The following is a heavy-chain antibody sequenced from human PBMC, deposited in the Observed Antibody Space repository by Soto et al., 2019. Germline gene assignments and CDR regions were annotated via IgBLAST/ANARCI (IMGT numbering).Heavy chain of an antibody. V-gene: IGHV3-23*01. Sequence: PGGSLRLSCATPGFIFTTYAMNWVRQAPGKGLEWVSAISSSGESTFYAESVRGRFTISRDNSLNTLYLQMRSLRPEDTAVYYCAHPRGFGVFDAVDIWGQGTMVTVSS. J-gene: IGHJ3*02. CDR1: GFIFTTYA. D-gene: IGHD3-10*01. CDR2: ISSSGEST. CDR3: AHPRGFGVFDAVDI.